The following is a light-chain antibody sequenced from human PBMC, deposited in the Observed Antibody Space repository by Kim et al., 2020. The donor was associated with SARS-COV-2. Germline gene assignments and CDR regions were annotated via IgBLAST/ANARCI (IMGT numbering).Light chain of an antibody. Sequence: SYELTQPPSVSVSPGQTASISCSGDKLGDKYASWHQQKPGQSPVLVIYQNSKRPSGIPERFSGSNSGNTATLTISGTQAMDEADYYCQAWDGSTSLVVFGGGTQRTVL. V-gene: IGLV3-1*01. CDR3: QAWDGSTSLVV. J-gene: IGLJ2*01. CDR2: QNS. CDR1: KLGDKY.